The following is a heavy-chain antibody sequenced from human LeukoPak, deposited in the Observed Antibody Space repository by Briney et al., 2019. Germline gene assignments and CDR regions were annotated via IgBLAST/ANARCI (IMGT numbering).Heavy chain of an antibody. J-gene: IGHJ1*01. Sequence: PSGSLRLSCAASGLTFSSYSMSWVRQAPGKGLEWIAAISCSGGITYYAYSVKGRSHITRDNYKTTLSLQMNSLRAEDRAVYYCATSRWTPYWGQGTLVTVSS. D-gene: IGHD3/OR15-3a*01. V-gene: IGHV3-23*01. CDR1: GLTFSSYS. CDR3: ATSRWTPY. CDR2: ISCSGGIT.